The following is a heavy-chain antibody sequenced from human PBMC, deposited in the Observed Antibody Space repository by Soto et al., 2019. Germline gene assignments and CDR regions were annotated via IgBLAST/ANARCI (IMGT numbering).Heavy chain of an antibody. Sequence: QVQLVQSGGEVKRPGASVKVSCKTSGYTFSNYGITWVRQAPGQPLEWLGGISLYSDGTNYAQKFQARVSMTTDTSTTTAYMELRSLRSDDTTVYYCARVVPGAEAWFGPWGQGTLVTVSS. CDR1: GYTFSNYG. V-gene: IGHV1-18*01. D-gene: IGHD2-2*01. J-gene: IGHJ5*02. CDR2: ISLYSDGT. CDR3: ARVVPGAEAWFGP.